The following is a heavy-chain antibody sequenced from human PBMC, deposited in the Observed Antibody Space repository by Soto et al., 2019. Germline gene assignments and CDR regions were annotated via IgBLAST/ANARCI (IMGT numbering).Heavy chain of an antibody. CDR1: GFSSGYSA. J-gene: IGHJ5*02. Sequence: GGSRRLSCTVSGFSSGYSAMSWFRQSPWKGLERVGFISSKAYSGTTEYAASVRGRFTISRDDSKSIAYLQMNSLKTEDTAVYYCTRRYSSGWYWFDPWGQGTLVTVSS. D-gene: IGHD6-19*01. V-gene: IGHV3-49*03. CDR3: TRRYSSGWYWFDP. CDR2: ISSKAYSGTT.